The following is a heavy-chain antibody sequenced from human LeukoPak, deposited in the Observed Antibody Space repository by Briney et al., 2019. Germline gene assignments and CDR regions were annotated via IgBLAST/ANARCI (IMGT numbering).Heavy chain of an antibody. CDR3: ARTDANYWYFDL. CDR2: IYYSGST. J-gene: IGHJ2*01. Sequence: SETLSLTCTVSGGSISSYYWSWIRQPPGKGLEWIGYIYYSGSTNYNPSLKSRVTISVDTSKNQFSLKLSSVTAADTAVYYCARTDANYWYFDLWGRGTLVTVSS. CDR1: GGSISSYY. D-gene: IGHD2-8*01. V-gene: IGHV4-59*08.